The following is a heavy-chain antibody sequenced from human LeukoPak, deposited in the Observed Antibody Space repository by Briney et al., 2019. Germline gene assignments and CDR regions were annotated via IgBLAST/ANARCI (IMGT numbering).Heavy chain of an antibody. J-gene: IGHJ3*02. CDR3: AKPETGYSYVNDAFDI. Sequence: GGSLRLSCAASGFTFDDYAMHWVRQAPGKGLEWVSGISWNSGSIGYADSVKGRFIISRDNSKNTLYLQMNSLRAEDTAVYYCAKPETGYSYVNDAFDIWGQGTMVTVSS. CDR2: ISWNSGSI. D-gene: IGHD5-18*01. V-gene: IGHV3-9*01. CDR1: GFTFDDYA.